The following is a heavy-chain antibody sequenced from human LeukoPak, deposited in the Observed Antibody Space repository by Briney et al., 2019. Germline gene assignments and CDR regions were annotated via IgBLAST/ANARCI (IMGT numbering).Heavy chain of an antibody. D-gene: IGHD1-26*01. CDR1: GFTFSSYA. J-gene: IGHJ4*02. V-gene: IGHV3-30-3*01. Sequence: GRSLRLSCAASGFTFSSYAMHWVRQAPGKGLEWVAVISYDGSNKYYADSVKGRFTISKDNSKNTLYLQMNSLRAEDTAVYYCARAVRGSYYDFDYWGQGPRSPSPQ. CDR2: ISYDGSNK. CDR3: ARAVRGSYYDFDY.